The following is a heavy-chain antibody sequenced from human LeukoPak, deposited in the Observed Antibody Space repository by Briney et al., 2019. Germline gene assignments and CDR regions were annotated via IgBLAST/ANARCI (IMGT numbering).Heavy chain of an antibody. J-gene: IGHJ4*02. CDR3: ARGVSD. CDR1: GVTFNIYA. CDR2: ISGNGINT. Sequence: GGSLRLSCATSGVTFNIYAMNWVRQAPEKGLEWVSIISGNGINTYYADSVKGRFTISRDDSKNTLYLQMNSLRVDDTAIYYCARGVSDWGQGTLVTVAS. D-gene: IGHD3-16*01. V-gene: IGHV3-23*01.